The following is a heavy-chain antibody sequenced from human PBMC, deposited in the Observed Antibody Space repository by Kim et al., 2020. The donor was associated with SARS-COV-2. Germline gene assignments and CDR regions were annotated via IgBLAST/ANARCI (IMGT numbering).Heavy chain of an antibody. CDR3: ARDLGDVVVVAGSLDY. J-gene: IGHJ4*02. D-gene: IGHD2-15*01. V-gene: IGHV3-11*04. Sequence: VKGRFTISRDNAKNSLYLQMNSLRAEDTAVYYWARDLGDVVVVAGSLDYWGQGTLVTVSS.